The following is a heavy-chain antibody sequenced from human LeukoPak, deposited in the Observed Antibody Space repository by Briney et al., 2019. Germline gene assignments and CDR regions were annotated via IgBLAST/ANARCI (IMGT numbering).Heavy chain of an antibody. CDR1: GGSFSGYY. CDR2: INHSGST. Sequence: PSETLSLTCAVYGGSFSGYYWSWIRQPPGKGLEWIGEINHSGSTNYNPSLKSRVTISVDTSKNQFSLKLSSVTAADTAVYYCARWYSGSSTDYWGQGTLVTVSS. D-gene: IGHD1-26*01. V-gene: IGHV4-34*01. J-gene: IGHJ4*02. CDR3: ARWYSGSSTDY.